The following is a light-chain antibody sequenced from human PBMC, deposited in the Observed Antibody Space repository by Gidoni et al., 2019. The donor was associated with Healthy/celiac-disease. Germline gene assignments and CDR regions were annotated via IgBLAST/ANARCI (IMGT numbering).Light chain of an antibody. CDR2: NDG. J-gene: IGLJ2*01. CDR1: NIETKT. Sequence: YILTQPPSVSVAPGQTARITCGGNNIETKTLQWYKQKPGQAPVLVIYNDGDRPSGIPARFSASNSGNTATLSISRVEAGDEAYYYCQVWSASSDHEFGGGTKLTVL. V-gene: IGLV3-21*02. CDR3: QVWSASSDHE.